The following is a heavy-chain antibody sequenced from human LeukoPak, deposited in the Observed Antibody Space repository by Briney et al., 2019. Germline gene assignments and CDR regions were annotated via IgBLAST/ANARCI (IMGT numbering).Heavy chain of an antibody. V-gene: IGHV3-53*04. D-gene: IGHD6-6*01. Sequence: EGSLRLSCAASGFSVSNTYMSWVRQAPGQGLEWGSVIYSGVSGGSTYYADSVKGRVTISRHNSKKTLYIQMDSLTAEDTAVYFCARATARLRYYYAMDVWGQGTTVTVCS. CDR1: GFSVSNTY. CDR2: IYSGVSGGST. J-gene: IGHJ6*02. CDR3: ARATARLRYYYAMDV.